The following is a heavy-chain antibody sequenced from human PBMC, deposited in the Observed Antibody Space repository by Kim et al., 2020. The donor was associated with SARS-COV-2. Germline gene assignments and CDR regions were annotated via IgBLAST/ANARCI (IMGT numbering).Heavy chain of an antibody. CDR1: GGSVSSVNYY. V-gene: IGHV4-39*01. CDR2: INYSGTT. D-gene: IGHD2-15*01. J-gene: IGHJ4*02. Sequence: SETLSLTCTVSGGSVSSVNYYWVWVRQPPGKGLEWIGSINYSGTTYYSASLKSRLTISVDTSKNQFSLKLTSVTAADTAVFYCARLWVTPTIGNYFGFWGQGILVTVSS. CDR3: ARLWVTPTIGNYFGF.